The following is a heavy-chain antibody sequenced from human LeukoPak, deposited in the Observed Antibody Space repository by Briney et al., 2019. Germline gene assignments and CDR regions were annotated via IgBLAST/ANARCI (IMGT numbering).Heavy chain of an antibody. D-gene: IGHD3-16*01. CDR3: ARILRGIDY. Sequence: SETLSLTCAVSGYSISSGYYWGWIRQPPGKGLEWIGSIYYSGSTYYNPSLKSRVTISVDTSKNQFSLKLSSVTAADTAVYYCARILRGIDYWGQGILVTVSS. V-gene: IGHV4-38-2*01. CDR1: GYSISSGYY. J-gene: IGHJ4*02. CDR2: IYYSGST.